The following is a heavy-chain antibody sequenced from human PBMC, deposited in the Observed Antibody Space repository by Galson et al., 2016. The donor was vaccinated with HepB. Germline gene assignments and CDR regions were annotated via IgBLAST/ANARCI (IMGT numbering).Heavy chain of an antibody. CDR3: ARGPRYYDTNGYFDY. J-gene: IGHJ4*02. Sequence: SLRLSCAPSGFTFSTYAMHWVRQAPGQGLEWLALISFDGTNAYYPDSMKGRFTISRDNSMNTLYLQMSSLRAEDTAVYYCARGPRYYDTNGYFDYWGQGILVTVSS. CDR1: GFTFSTYA. CDR2: ISFDGTNA. V-gene: IGHV3-30-3*01. D-gene: IGHD3-22*01.